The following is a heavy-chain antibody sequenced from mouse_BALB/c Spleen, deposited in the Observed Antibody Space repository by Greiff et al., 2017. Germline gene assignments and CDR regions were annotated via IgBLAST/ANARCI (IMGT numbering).Heavy chain of an antibody. D-gene: IGHD2-10*01. Sequence: EVKLVESGPSLVKPSQTLSLTCSVTGDSITSGYWNWIRKFPGNKLEYMGYISYSGSTYYNPSLKSRISITRDTSKNQYYLQLNSVTTEDTATYYCARYKDDYDGPTMVTCFDYWGQGTTLTVSS. CDR3: ARYKDDYDGPTMVTCFDY. V-gene: IGHV3-8*02. CDR1: GDSITSGY. J-gene: IGHJ2*01. CDR2: ISYSGST.